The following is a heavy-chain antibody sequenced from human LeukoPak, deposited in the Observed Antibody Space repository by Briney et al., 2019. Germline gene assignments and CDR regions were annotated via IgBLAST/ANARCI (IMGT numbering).Heavy chain of an antibody. Sequence: SVKVSCKASGGTFSSYAISWVRQAPGQGLEWMGGIIPIFGTANYAQKFQGRVTITADESTSTAYMELSSLRSEDTAVYYCARLPVGIGPKGWFDPWGQGTLVTVSS. CDR1: GGTFSSYA. CDR2: IIPIFGTA. D-gene: IGHD2-21*01. V-gene: IGHV1-69*01. CDR3: ARLPVGIGPKGWFDP. J-gene: IGHJ5*02.